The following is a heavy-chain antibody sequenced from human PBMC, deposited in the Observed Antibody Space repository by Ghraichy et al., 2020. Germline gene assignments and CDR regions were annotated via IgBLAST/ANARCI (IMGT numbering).Heavy chain of an antibody. D-gene: IGHD5-24*01. V-gene: IGHV3-53*01. CDR3: ATCRDGYNRDAFDI. CDR1: GFTVSSNY. CDR2: IYSGGST. Sequence: GGSLRLSCAASGFTVSSNYMSWVRQAPGKGLEWVSVIYSGGSTYYADSVKGRFTISRDNSKNTLYLQMNSLRAEDTAVYYCATCRDGYNRDAFDIWGQGTMVTVSS. J-gene: IGHJ3*02.